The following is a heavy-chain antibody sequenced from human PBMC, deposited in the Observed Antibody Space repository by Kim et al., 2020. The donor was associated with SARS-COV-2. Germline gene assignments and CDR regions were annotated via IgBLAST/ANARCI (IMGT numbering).Heavy chain of an antibody. Sequence: SETLSLTCAVYGGSFSGYYWSWIRQPPGKGLEWIGEINHSGSTNYNPSLKSRVTISVDTSKNQFSLKLSSVTAADTAVYYCASAGDTAMATGAFDIWGQGTMVTVSS. D-gene: IGHD5-18*01. J-gene: IGHJ3*02. CDR3: ASAGDTAMATGAFDI. CDR1: GGSFSGYY. CDR2: INHSGST. V-gene: IGHV4-34*01.